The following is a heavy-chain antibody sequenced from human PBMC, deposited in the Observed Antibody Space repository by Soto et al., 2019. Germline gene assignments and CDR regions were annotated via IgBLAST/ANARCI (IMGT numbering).Heavy chain of an antibody. J-gene: IGHJ4*02. CDR2: IWYDGSNK. D-gene: IGHD3-10*01. CDR3: ARGTTPYGSGGPVAY. CDR1: GVTFSSYG. V-gene: IGHV3-33*01. Sequence: GSLRLSCAASGVTFSSYGMHWVRQAPGKGLEWVAVIWYDGSNKYYADSVKVRFTISRDNSKNTLYLHMNSLRAEDTAVYYCARGTTPYGSGGPVAYWGQRTLGTVSS.